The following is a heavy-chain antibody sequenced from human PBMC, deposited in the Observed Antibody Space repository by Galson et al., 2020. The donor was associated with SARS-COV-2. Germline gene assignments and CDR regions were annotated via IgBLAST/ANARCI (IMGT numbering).Heavy chain of an antibody. J-gene: IGHJ4*02. D-gene: IGHD5-18*01. CDR1: GFTFSSYA. CDR2: ISYDGSNK. CDR3: ARARDGGYSYAYDY. Sequence: GGSLRLSCAASGFTFSSYAMHWVRQAPGKGLEWVAVISYDGSNKYYADSVKGRFTISRDNSKNTLYLQMNSLRAEDTAVYYSARARDGGYSYAYDYWGQGTLVTVSS. V-gene: IGHV3-30-3*01.